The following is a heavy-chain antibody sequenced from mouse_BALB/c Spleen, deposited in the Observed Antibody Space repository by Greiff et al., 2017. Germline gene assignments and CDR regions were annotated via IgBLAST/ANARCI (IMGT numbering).Heavy chain of an antibody. CDR3: ARESTMITDYYAMDY. CDR2: IYPGDGDT. D-gene: IGHD2-4*01. Sequence: VQLQQSGAELVRPGSSVKISCKASGYAFSSYWMNWVKQRPGQGLEWIGQIYPGDGDTNYNGKFKGKATLTADKSSSTAYMQLSSLTSEDSAVYFCARESTMITDYYAMDYWGQGTSVTVSS. J-gene: IGHJ4*01. CDR1: GYAFSSYW. V-gene: IGHV1-80*01.